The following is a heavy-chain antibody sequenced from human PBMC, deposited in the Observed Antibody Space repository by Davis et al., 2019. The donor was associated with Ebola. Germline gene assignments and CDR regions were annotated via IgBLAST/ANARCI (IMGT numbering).Heavy chain of an antibody. J-gene: IGHJ4*02. CDR1: GFTFSGSA. CDR3: ARDNSNTHWPYYFDY. D-gene: IGHD2/OR15-2a*01. CDR2: IRSKANSYAT. V-gene: IGHV3-73*01. Sequence: GGSLRLSCAASGFTFSGSAMHWVRQASGKGLEWVGRIRSKANSYATAYAASVKGRFTISRDNAKNSLYLQMNSLRVEEKAVYYCARDNSNTHWPYYFDYWGQGNLVTVS.